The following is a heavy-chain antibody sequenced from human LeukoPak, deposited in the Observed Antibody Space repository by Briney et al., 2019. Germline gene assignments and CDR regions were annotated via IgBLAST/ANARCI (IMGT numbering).Heavy chain of an antibody. CDR1: GFTFDDYA. Sequence: PGRSLRLSCVASGFTFDDYAMHWVRQAPGKGLEWVSGISWNSGSIGYADSVKGRFTISRDNAKNSLYLQMNSLRAEDTALYYCAKTHCGGDCYDAFDIWGEGTMVTVSS. CDR2: ISWNSGSI. CDR3: AKTHCGGDCYDAFDI. V-gene: IGHV3-9*01. J-gene: IGHJ3*02. D-gene: IGHD2-21*02.